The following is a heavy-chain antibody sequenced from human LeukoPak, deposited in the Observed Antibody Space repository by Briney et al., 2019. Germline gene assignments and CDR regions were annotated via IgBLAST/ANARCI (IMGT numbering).Heavy chain of an antibody. CDR3: ARQDGWYGTADDY. CDR1: GFTFSSYS. Sequence: PGGSLRLSCAASGFTFSSYSMNSVREAPGKGLECGSYISSSSSTIYYADSVKGRFTISRDNAKNSLYLQMNSLRAEDTALYYCARQDGWYGTADDYWGQGTLVTVSS. V-gene: IGHV3-48*01. CDR2: ISSSSSTI. D-gene: IGHD6-19*01. J-gene: IGHJ4*02.